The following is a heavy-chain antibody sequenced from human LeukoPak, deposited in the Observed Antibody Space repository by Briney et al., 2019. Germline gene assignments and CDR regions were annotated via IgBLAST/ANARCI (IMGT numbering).Heavy chain of an antibody. CDR1: GGSISSSSYY. CDR3: ARAVIKDAFDI. J-gene: IGHJ3*02. CDR2: IYTSGST. D-gene: IGHD2/OR15-2a*01. Sequence: SETLSLTCTVSGGSISSSSYYWSWIRQPAGKGLEWIGRIYTSGSTNYNPSLKSRVTMSVDTSKNQFSLKLSSVTAADTAVYYCARAVIKDAFDIWGQGTMVTVSS. V-gene: IGHV4-61*02.